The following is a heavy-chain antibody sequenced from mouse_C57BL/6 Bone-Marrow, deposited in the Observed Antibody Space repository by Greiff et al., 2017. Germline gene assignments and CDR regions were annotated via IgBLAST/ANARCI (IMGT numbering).Heavy chain of an antibody. CDR1: GYTFTSSW. J-gene: IGHJ2*01. CDR3: ARATTVVATSDY. Sequence: QVQLQQPGAELVKPGASVKLSCKASGYTFTSSWMHWVKQRPGQGLEWIGMIHPNCGSTNYNEKFKRKATLTVEKSSSTAYMQLSILTSDDSAVYYCARATTVVATSDYWGQGTTLTVSS. D-gene: IGHD1-1*01. V-gene: IGHV1-64*01. CDR2: IHPNCGST.